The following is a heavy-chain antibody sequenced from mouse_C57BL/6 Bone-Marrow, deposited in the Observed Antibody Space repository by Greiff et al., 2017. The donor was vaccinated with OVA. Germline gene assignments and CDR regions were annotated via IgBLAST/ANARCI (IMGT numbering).Heavy chain of an antibody. CDR3: ARRGLITTVSYWYFDV. V-gene: IGHV1-59*01. CDR1: GYTFTSYW. J-gene: IGHJ1*03. Sequence: VQLQQPGAELVRPGTSVKLSCKASGYTFTSYWMHWVKQRPGQGLEWIGVIDPSDSYTNYNQKFKGKATLTVDTSSSTAYMQLSSLTSEDSAVYYCARRGLITTVSYWYFDVWGTGTTVTVSS. D-gene: IGHD1-1*01. CDR2: IDPSDSYT.